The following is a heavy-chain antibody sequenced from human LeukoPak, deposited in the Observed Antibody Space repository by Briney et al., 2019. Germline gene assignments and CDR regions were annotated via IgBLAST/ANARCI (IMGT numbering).Heavy chain of an antibody. V-gene: IGHV3-23*01. J-gene: IGHJ4*02. D-gene: IGHD6-19*01. Sequence: PGGSLILSCEASGFPFTNYAMSWVRQAPGKGLEWVSSIAASGISTYYADSVKGRFTISRDNPKSTLYLQMNSLRAEDTAVYYCAKRQQWLPFDYWGQGTLVTVSS. CDR1: GFPFTNYA. CDR3: AKRQQWLPFDY. CDR2: IAASGIST.